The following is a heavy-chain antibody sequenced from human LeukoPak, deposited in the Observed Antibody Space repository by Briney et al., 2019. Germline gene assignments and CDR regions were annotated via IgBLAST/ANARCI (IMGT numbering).Heavy chain of an antibody. CDR2: ISDGGGRT. D-gene: IGHD6-13*01. CDR1: GFTFSSYA. Sequence: GSLRLSCAVSGFTFSSYAMSWVRQAPGKGLEWVSAISDGGGRTFYPDSVKGRFIISRDNSKNTLYLQMNSLRAEDTALYYCAIASSTSWQFDYWGQGTLVTVSS. CDR3: AIASSTSWQFDY. V-gene: IGHV3-23*01. J-gene: IGHJ4*02.